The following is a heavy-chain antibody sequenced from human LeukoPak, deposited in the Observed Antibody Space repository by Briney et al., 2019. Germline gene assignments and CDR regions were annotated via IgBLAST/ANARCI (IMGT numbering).Heavy chain of an antibody. CDR3: AREIGLVGPTKDYYYYMDV. CDR2: MNPNSGNT. J-gene: IGHJ6*03. Sequence: ASVTVSCKASGYTFTSYDINWVRQATGQGLEWMGWMNPNSGNTGYAQKFQGRVTITRNTSISTAYMELSSLRSEDTAVYYCAREIGLVGPTKDYYYYMDVWGKGTTVTVSS. V-gene: IGHV1-8*03. CDR1: GYTFTSYD. D-gene: IGHD1-26*01.